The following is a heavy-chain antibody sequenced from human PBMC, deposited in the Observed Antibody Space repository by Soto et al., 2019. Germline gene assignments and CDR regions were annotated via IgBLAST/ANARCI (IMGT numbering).Heavy chain of an antibody. D-gene: IGHD2-15*01. CDR3: SRDSSGGLDF. CDR2: ISSSSSFA. V-gene: IGHV3-21*06. Sequence: GGSLRLSCAASGFTFSSYNMNWVRQAPGKGLEWVSCISSSSSFAYYADSVKGRFTISRDNAKNSVYLQMNSLRAEDTALYYCSRDSSGGLDFWGQGSLVTVSS. J-gene: IGHJ4*02. CDR1: GFTFSSYN.